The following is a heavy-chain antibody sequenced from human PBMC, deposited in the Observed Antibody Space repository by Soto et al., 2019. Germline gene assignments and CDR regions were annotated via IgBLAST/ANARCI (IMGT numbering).Heavy chain of an antibody. CDR1: GFTVSRKY. V-gene: IGHV3-53*04. CDR2: IYSGGTT. CDR3: ARGGGGEDDAFDI. J-gene: IGHJ3*02. D-gene: IGHD2-21*01. Sequence: GGSLRLSCAASGFTVSRKYMSWVRQAPGKGLEWVSVIYSGGTTYYADSVKGRFTISRHNSNNTLDLQMNSLRAEDTALYYCARGGGGEDDAFDIWGQGTMVTVSS.